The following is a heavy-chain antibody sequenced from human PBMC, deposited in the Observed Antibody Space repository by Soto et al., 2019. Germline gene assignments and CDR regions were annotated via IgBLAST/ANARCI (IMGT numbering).Heavy chain of an antibody. Sequence: PGESLKISCKSSGYKFTTYWMGWVRQMPGKGLEWMGIIYPGDSDTRDSPSFRGQVTFSVDKSISTAYLQWSSLKASDTAVYYCARQAGNGDYADYWGQGTLVTVSS. CDR3: ARQAGNGDYADY. D-gene: IGHD4-17*01. CDR1: GYKFTTYW. J-gene: IGHJ4*02. CDR2: IYPGDSDT. V-gene: IGHV5-51*01.